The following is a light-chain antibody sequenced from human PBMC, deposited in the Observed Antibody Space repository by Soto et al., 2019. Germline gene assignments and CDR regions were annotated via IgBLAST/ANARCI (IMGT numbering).Light chain of an antibody. J-gene: IGKJ4*01. CDR3: QRFDNRPLT. CDR2: DAS. Sequence: DVQMTQSPSSLAASVGDRVSITCQASRDRSNYLNWYQQKPGKAPKLLIYDASYLEIGVPSRFSGSVSGKDFTFTISSLQTEDIATYFCQRFDNRPLTFGGGTQVGIK. CDR1: RDRSNY. V-gene: IGKV1-33*01.